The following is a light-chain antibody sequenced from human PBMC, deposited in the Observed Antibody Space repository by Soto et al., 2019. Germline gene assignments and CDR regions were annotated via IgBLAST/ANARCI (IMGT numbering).Light chain of an antibody. V-gene: IGKV1-16*01. CDR3: QQYNSYPLT. CDR2: AAS. Sequence: DIQMTQSPSSLSASVGDRVTITCRASQSVSNYLNWYQQKPGKAPTLLIYAASTLQSGVPSRFSGSGSGTDFTLTISSLQPEDFATYYCQQYNSYPLTFGQGTRLEIK. CDR1: QSVSNY. J-gene: IGKJ5*01.